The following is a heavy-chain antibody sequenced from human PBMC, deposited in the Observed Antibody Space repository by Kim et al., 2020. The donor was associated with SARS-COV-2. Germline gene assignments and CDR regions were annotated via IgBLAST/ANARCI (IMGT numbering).Heavy chain of an antibody. D-gene: IGHD5-18*01. J-gene: IGHJ6*02. CDR2: INHSGST. V-gene: IGHV4-34*01. CDR1: GGSFSGYY. CDR3: AKVRIGRGYSYGFYYYYGMDV. Sequence: SETLSLTCAVYGGSFSGYYWSWIRQPPGKGLEWIGEINHSGSTNYNPSLKSRVTISVDTSKNQFSLKLSSVTAADTAVYYCAKVRIGRGYSYGFYYYYGMDVWGQGTTVTVSS.